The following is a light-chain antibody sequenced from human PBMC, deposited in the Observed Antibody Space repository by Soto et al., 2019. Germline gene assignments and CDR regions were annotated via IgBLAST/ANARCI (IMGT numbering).Light chain of an antibody. CDR3: SSYTSTSTRV. CDR1: SSDVGGYNY. V-gene: IGLV2-14*03. Sequence: QSVLTQPASVSGSPGQSITISCTGTSSDVGGYNYVSWYQQHPDKAPKLMIYEVSKRPSGVSNRFSGSKSGNTASLTISGLQAEDEAHYYCSSYTSTSTRVFGRGTKLTVL. CDR2: EVS. J-gene: IGLJ3*02.